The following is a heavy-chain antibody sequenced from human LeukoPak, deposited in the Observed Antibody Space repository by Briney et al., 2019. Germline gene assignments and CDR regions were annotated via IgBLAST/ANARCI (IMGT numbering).Heavy chain of an antibody. V-gene: IGHV3-49*04. CDR3: ARGPIQLWIHNATDV. D-gene: IGHD1-1*01. Sequence: PGRSLRLSCTGSGFTFGDHAMSWVRQAAGKGLEWVGFIRSKAYRGTTEYAASVKGRFTISRDDSASIAYLQMNSLKTEDTAVYYCARGPIQLWIHNATDVWGQGTTVTVSS. J-gene: IGHJ6*02. CDR2: IRSKAYRGTT. CDR1: GFTFGDHA.